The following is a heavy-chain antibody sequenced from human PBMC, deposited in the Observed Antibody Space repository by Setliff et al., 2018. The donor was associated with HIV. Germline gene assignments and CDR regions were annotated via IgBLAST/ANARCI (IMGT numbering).Heavy chain of an antibody. D-gene: IGHD2-21*02. CDR3: ARGDTTPIYPNYMDV. Sequence: KTGGSLRLSCAASGFTFSSHNMNWVRQAPGKGLEWVSSISPSGSYIYYADSMKGRFTISRDNAKNSLYLQMNNLRAEDTAVYYCARGDTTPIYPNYMDVWGKGTTVTVSS. J-gene: IGHJ6*03. CDR2: ISPSGSYI. V-gene: IGHV3-21*01. CDR1: GFTFSSHN.